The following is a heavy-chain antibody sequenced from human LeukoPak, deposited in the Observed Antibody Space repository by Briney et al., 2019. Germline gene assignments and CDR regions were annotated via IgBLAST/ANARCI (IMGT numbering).Heavy chain of an antibody. D-gene: IGHD4-17*01. Sequence: SVKVSCKASGGTFSSYAISWVRQAPGQGLEWMGGIIPIFGTANYAQKFQGRVTITADEYTSTAYMELSSLRSEDTAVYYCARDPLNDYGDYYGMDVWGKGTTVTVSS. CDR3: ARDPLNDYGDYYGMDV. V-gene: IGHV1-69*01. J-gene: IGHJ6*04. CDR2: IIPIFGTA. CDR1: GGTFSSYA.